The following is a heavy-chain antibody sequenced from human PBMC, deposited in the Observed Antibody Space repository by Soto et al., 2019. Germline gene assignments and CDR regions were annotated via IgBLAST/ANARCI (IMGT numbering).Heavy chain of an antibody. Sequence: SPTLSLTRAVYGGSFSGYYWSWISQPPGRGLEWIGEINHSGSTNYNPSLKSRVTISVDTSKNQFCLKLSSVTAADTAVYYCARWGSSGYLDYWGQGTLVTVS. CDR3: ARWGSSGYLDY. D-gene: IGHD3-22*01. V-gene: IGHV4-34*01. CDR1: GGSFSGYY. J-gene: IGHJ4*02. CDR2: INHSGST.